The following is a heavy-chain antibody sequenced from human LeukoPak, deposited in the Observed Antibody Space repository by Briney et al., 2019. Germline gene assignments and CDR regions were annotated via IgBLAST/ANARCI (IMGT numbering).Heavy chain of an antibody. J-gene: IGHJ4*02. CDR2: IYYSGST. V-gene: IGHV4-59*01. CDR1: GGSISSYY. CDR3: ARGGWYLYY. D-gene: IGHD6-19*01. Sequence: PSETLSLTCTVPGGSISSYYWSWIRQPPGRGLERIGNIYYSGSTNYNPSLKSRVTISVDTSKNQFSLKLSSVTAADTALYYCARGGWYLYYWGQGPLVTVSS.